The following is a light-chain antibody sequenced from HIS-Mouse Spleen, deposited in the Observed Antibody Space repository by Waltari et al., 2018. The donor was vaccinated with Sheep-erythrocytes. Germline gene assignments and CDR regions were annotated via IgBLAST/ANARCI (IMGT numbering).Light chain of an antibody. CDR1: SSDVGGYNY. Sequence: QSALTQPPSASGSPGQSVTISCTGTSSDVGGYNYVSWYQQHPGKAPNLMIYEVSKRPSGVPDRLPGSKSGNTASLTVSGLQAEDEADYYCCSYAGSYTWVFGGGTKLTVL. CDR2: EVS. CDR3: CSYAGSYTWV. V-gene: IGLV2-8*01. J-gene: IGLJ3*02.